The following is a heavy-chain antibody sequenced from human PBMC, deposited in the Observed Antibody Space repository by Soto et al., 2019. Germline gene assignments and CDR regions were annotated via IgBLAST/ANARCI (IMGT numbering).Heavy chain of an antibody. D-gene: IGHD4-17*01. Sequence: QVQLQESGPGLVKRSETLSLTCTVSGGSISNYYWSWIRQPPGKGLEWIGYIYYSGSTNYNPSLKSRVTISVDTSKNQFSLKLSSVTAADTAVYYCARHALRRFDPWGQGTLVTVSS. CDR1: GGSISNYY. CDR3: ARHALRRFDP. J-gene: IGHJ5*02. CDR2: IYYSGST. V-gene: IGHV4-59*08.